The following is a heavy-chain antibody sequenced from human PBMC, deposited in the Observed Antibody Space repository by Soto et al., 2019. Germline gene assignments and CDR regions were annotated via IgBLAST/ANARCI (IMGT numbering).Heavy chain of an antibody. CDR2: ISGSGGST. CDR3: ANRITVFGGVVY. CDR1: GFAFNNYD. D-gene: IGHD3-3*01. J-gene: IGHJ4*02. V-gene: IGHV3-23*01. Sequence: GGSLRLSCAVSGFAFNNYDMRWVRQAPGKGLEWVSTISGSGGSTYYADSVKGRFTISRDNSKNTLYLQMNRLRAEDTAVYYCANRITVFGGVVYWGQGTLGTVAS.